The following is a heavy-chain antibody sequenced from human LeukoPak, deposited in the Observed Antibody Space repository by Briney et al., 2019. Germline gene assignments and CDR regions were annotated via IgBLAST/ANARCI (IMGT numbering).Heavy chain of an antibody. CDR3: ARDEVRGSFGY. Sequence: SQSLSLAWTVSGGSISSYYWSWIRQPPGKGLEWIGYIYYSGSTNYNPSLKTRVTISVDTSKNQFSLKLSSVTAADTAVYYCARDEVRGSFGYWGQGTLVTVSS. V-gene: IGHV4-59*01. D-gene: IGHD3-10*01. CDR1: GGSISSYY. CDR2: IYYSGST. J-gene: IGHJ4*02.